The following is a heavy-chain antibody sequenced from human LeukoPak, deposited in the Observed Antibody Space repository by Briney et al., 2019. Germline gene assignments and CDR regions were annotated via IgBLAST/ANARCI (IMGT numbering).Heavy chain of an antibody. CDR3: ARDYHGSGSLTTFDS. V-gene: IGHV1-46*01. CDR2: INPRGGSA. Sequence: ASVKVSCKASGCTFTSFFMHWVRQAPGQGLEWMGIINPRGGSATSAQRFQGRLTVTRDTSTSTVYMELSSLTSEDTAVYYCARDYHGSGSLTTFDSWGQGTLVTVSS. J-gene: IGHJ4*02. CDR1: GCTFTSFF. D-gene: IGHD3-10*01.